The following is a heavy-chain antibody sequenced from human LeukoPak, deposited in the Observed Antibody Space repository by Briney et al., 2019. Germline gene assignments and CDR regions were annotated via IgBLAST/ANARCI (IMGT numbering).Heavy chain of an antibody. Sequence: GASVKVSCKASGYTFTSYYMHWVRQAPGQGLEWMGIINPSGGNTSYAQKFQGRVTMTRDTSTSTVYMELSSLRSEDTAVYYCARDPEQQLVFDYWGQGTLVTVSS. D-gene: IGHD6-13*01. CDR2: INPSGGNT. V-gene: IGHV1-46*01. CDR1: GYTFTSYY. J-gene: IGHJ4*02. CDR3: ARDPEQQLVFDY.